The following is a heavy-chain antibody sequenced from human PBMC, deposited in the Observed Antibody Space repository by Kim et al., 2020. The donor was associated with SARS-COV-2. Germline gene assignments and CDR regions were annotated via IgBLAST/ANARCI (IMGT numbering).Heavy chain of an antibody. CDR1: GGSISSGGYY. Sequence: SETLSLTCTVSGGSISSGGYYWSWIRQHPGKGLEWIGYIYYSGSTYYNPSLKSRVTISVDTSKNQFSLKLSSVTAADTAVYYCARAVRYYYDSSATRDSYYFDYWGQGTLVTVTS. V-gene: IGHV4-31*03. J-gene: IGHJ4*02. CDR2: IYYSGST. CDR3: ARAVRYYYDSSATRDSYYFDY. D-gene: IGHD3-22*01.